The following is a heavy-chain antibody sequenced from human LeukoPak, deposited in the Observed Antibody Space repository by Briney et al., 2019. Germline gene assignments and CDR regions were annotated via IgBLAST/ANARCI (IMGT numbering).Heavy chain of an antibody. D-gene: IGHD2-15*01. CDR2: ISAGGDST. Sequence: GGSLRLSCAASGFTFSSYALTWARQAPGDGLEWVSSISAGGDSTSYSDSVKGRFTMFRDNSKNTLYLQMNSLRAEATAIYYCAKKGNYCSGGSCYSDYYYYMDVWGKGTTVTVSS. V-gene: IGHV3-23*01. J-gene: IGHJ6*03. CDR1: GFTFSSYA. CDR3: AKKGNYCSGGSCYSDYYYYMDV.